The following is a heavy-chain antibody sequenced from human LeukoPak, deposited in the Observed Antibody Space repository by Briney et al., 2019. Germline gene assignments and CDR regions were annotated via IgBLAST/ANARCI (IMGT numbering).Heavy chain of an antibody. CDR1: GYTFTSYG. D-gene: IGHD3-10*01. CDR2: ISAYNGNT. V-gene: IGHV1-18*01. J-gene: IGHJ3*02. Sequence: ASVKVSCKASGYTFTSYGISWVRQAPGQGLEWMGWISAYNGNTNYAQKLQGRVTMTTDTSTGTAYMELRSLRSDDTAVYYCARERTPYYYGSGLPGPSFDIWGQGTMVTVSS. CDR3: ARERTPYYYGSGLPGPSFDI.